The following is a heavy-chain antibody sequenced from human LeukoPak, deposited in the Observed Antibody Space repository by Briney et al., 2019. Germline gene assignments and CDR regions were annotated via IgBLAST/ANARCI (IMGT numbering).Heavy chain of an antibody. D-gene: IGHD3-3*01. CDR3: ARFPAWYYDFWSGNDAFDI. Sequence: SETLSLTCTVSGGSISSSSYYWGWIRQPPGKGLEWIGSIYYSGSTYYNPSLKSRVTISVDTSKNQFSLKLSSVTAADTAVYYCARFPAWYYDFWSGNDAFDIWGQGTMITVSS. V-gene: IGHV4-39*07. CDR1: GGSISSSSYY. J-gene: IGHJ3*02. CDR2: IYYSGST.